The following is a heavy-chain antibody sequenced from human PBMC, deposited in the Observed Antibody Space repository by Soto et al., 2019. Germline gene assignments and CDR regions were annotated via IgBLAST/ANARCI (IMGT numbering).Heavy chain of an antibody. CDR1: GFTFSSYG. D-gene: IGHD6-19*01. CDR3: AKDRYSSSRIFDY. J-gene: IGHJ4*02. CDR2: IWYDGSNK. V-gene: IGHV3-33*06. Sequence: GGSLRLSCAASGFTFSSYGMHWVRQAPGKGLEWVAVIWYDGSNKYYADSVKGRFTISRDNSKNTLYLQMNSLRAEDTAVYYCAKDRYSSSRIFDYWGQGTLVTVS.